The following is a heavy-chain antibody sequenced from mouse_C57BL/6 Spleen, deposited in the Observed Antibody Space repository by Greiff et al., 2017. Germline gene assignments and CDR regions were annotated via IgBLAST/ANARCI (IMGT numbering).Heavy chain of an antibody. J-gene: IGHJ1*03. CDR1: GYTFTSYW. CDR2: IDPSDSYT. D-gene: IGHD4-1*01. V-gene: IGHV1-50*01. Sequence: QVQLQQPGAELVKPGASVKLSCKASGYTFTSYWLQWVKQRPGQGLEWIGEIDPSDSYTNYNQKFKGKATLTVDTSASSAYMQLSSLTAEDTAVYYCARWERNYWYFDVWGTGTTVTVSS. CDR3: ARWERNYWYFDV.